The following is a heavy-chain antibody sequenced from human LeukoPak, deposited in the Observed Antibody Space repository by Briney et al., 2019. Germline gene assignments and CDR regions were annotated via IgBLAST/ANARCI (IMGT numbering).Heavy chain of an antibody. CDR3: AKEGAYPIITYDS. J-gene: IGHJ5*01. Sequence: GRSLRLSCAASGFTFSSYWMNWVRQAPGKGLEWVANIKRDGNEKNYVDSVKGRFSISRDNAKSSLYLQMDSLRAEDTAVYYCAKEGAYPIITYDSWGQGALVTVSS. D-gene: IGHD3-10*01. CDR2: IKRDGNEK. V-gene: IGHV3-7*01. CDR1: GFTFSSYW.